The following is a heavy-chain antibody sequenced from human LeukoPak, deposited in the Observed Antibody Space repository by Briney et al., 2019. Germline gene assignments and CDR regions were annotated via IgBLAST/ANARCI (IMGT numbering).Heavy chain of an antibody. V-gene: IGHV1-18*01. CDR1: GYTFTNYG. J-gene: IGHJ1*01. D-gene: IGHD3-22*01. Sequence: AASVKVSCKASGYTFTNYGISWGRQAPGQGLEWMGWISAYNGNTNYAQKLQGRVTMTTDTSTSTAYMELRSLRSDDTAVYYCARDYYDSSGYAEYFQHWGQGTLVTVSS. CDR3: ARDYYDSSGYAEYFQH. CDR2: ISAYNGNT.